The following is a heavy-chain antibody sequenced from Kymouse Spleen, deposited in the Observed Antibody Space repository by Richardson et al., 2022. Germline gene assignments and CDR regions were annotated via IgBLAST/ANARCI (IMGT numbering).Heavy chain of an antibody. CDR2: INHSGST. V-gene: IGHV4-34*01. CDR3: AREGIAARWPGMDV. J-gene: IGHJ6*02. CDR1: GGSFSGYY. Sequence: QVQLQQWGAGLLKPSETLSLTCAVYGGSFSGYYWSWIRQPPGKGLEWIGEINHSGSTNYNPSLKSRVTISVDTSKNQFSLKLSSVTAADTAVYYCAREGIAARWPGMDVWGQGTTVTVSS. D-gene: IGHD6-6*01.